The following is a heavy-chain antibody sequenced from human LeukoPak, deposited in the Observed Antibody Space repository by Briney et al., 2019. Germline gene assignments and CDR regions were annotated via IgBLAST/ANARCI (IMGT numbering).Heavy chain of an antibody. J-gene: IGHJ4*02. D-gene: IGHD3-22*01. V-gene: IGHV4-59*01. CDR2: IYYSGST. CDR1: GFTFSSYG. CDR3: ARYYYDSSGYYVLDY. Sequence: GSLRLSCAASGFTFSSYGMHWVRQAPGKGLEWIGYIYYSGSTNYNPSLKSRVTISVDTSKNQFSLKLSSVTAADTAVYYCARYYYDSSGYYVLDYWGQGTLVTVSS.